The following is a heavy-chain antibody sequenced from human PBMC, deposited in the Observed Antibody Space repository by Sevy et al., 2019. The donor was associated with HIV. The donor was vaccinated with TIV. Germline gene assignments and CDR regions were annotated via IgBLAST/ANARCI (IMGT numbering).Heavy chain of an antibody. Sequence: GGSLRLSCAASGFSLSNSWMTWVRQGPGKGLEWVANINQAGSDKYYVYSVRGRFTISRDNAKNSLYLQMNSLRVEDKALYYCAGGGFLSRYWGQGSLVTVSS. J-gene: IGHJ4*02. CDR1: GFSLSNSW. CDR2: INQAGSDK. CDR3: AGGGFLSRY. V-gene: IGHV3-7*01. D-gene: IGHD6-25*01.